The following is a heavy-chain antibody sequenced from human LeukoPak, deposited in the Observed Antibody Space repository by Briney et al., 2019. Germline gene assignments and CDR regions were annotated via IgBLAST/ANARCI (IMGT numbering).Heavy chain of an antibody. J-gene: IGHJ4*02. CDR3: ATLAAAGTNY. CDR2: ADYDGSDT. Sequence: GGSLRLSCAASGFTFSRYWMHWVRQAPGKGLVWVSRADYDGSDTSYADSVRGRFTISRDNAKNTLYLQMNSLSAEDTAVYYCATLAAAGTNYWGQGTLVTVSS. D-gene: IGHD6-13*01. CDR1: GFTFSRYW. V-gene: IGHV3-74*01.